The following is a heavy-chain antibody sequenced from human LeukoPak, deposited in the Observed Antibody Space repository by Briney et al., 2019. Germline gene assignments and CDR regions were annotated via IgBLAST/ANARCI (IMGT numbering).Heavy chain of an antibody. D-gene: IGHD3-10*01. CDR3: ARAAGGITMVRGVDY. CDR2: INHSGST. V-gene: IGHV4-34*01. CDR1: GGSFSGYY. J-gene: IGHJ4*02. Sequence: SETLSLTCAVYGGSFSGYYWSWIRQPPGKGLEWIGVINHSGSTNYNPSLKSRVTISVDTSKNQFSLKLSSVTAADTAVYYCARAAGGITMVRGVDYWGQGTLVTVSS.